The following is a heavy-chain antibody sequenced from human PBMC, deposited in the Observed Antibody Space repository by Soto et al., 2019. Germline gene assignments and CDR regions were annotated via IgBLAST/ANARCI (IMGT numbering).Heavy chain of an antibody. D-gene: IGHD6-13*01. CDR3: TRVGKGSSSWSLVDY. CDR1: GFTFGDYA. V-gene: IGHV3-49*03. CDR2: IRSKAYGGTT. Sequence: GGSLRLSCTASGFTFGDYAMSWFRQAPGKGLEWVGFIRSKAYGGTTEYAASVKGRFTISRDDSKSIAYLQMNSLKTEDTAVYYCTRVGKGSSSWSLVDYWGQGTLVTVSS. J-gene: IGHJ4*02.